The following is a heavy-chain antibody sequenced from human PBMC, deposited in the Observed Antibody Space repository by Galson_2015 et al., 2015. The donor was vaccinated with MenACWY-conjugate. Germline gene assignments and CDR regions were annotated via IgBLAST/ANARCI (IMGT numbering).Heavy chain of an antibody. D-gene: IGHD2-15*01. J-gene: IGHJ5*02. CDR1: GYTVSGYSAA. Sequence: SSGYTVSGYSAASYSIRQSPSRGREGLGWVSDICKWYNDYAVSVNSRITINLDTSKNQFSLHLNSVTPEDTAVYYCARVRGGSHNWVDLWGQGTLVTVSS. CDR2: VSDICKWYN. V-gene: IGHV6-1*01. CDR3: ARVRGGSHNWVDL.